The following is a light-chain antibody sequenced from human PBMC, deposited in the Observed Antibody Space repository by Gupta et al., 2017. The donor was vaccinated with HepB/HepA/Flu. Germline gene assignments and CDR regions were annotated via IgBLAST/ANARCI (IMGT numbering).Light chain of an antibody. CDR2: KDS. CDR3: QSADSSGTYHVV. V-gene: IGLV3-25*03. J-gene: IGLJ2*01. Sequence: SYELTQPPSVSVSPGQTARITCPGDALPKQYAYWYQQKPGQAPVLVIYKDSERPSGIPERFSGSSSGTTVTLTISGVQAEDEADYYCQSADSSGTYHVVFGGGTKPTVL. CDR1: ALPKQY.